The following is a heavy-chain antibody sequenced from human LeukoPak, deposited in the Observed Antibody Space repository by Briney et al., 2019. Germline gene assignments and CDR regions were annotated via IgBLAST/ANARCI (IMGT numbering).Heavy chain of an antibody. J-gene: IGHJ4*02. CDR1: SVSISSNYW. CDR2: IDQGGST. D-gene: IGHD2-2*01. CDR3: VTVRGGWSRTSCYFEN. Sequence: SGTLSLTCAVSSVSISSNYWWTWVRQPPGKGLEWIGEIDQGGSTNYNPSLKSRVTISLDQSKNQFSLKVISLTAADTAVYYCVTVRGGWSRTSCYFENWGPGTLVSVSS. V-gene: IGHV4-4*02.